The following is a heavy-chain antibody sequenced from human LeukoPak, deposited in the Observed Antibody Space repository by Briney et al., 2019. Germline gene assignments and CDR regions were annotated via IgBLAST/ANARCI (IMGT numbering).Heavy chain of an antibody. CDR1: GGSFSVYY. CDR3: ARAALGYCSGGSCRNDAFDI. J-gene: IGHJ3*02. Sequence: PSETLSLTCAVYGGSFSVYYWRWIREPPGKGREWIGEINHSESTNYNPSLKSRVTISEDTSKNQFSQKLSSVTAADTAVYYCARAALGYCSGGSCRNDAFDIWGQGTMVTVSS. CDR2: INHSEST. V-gene: IGHV4-34*01. D-gene: IGHD2-15*01.